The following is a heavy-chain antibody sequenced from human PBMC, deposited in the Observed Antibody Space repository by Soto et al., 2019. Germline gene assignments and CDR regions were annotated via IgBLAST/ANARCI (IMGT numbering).Heavy chain of an antibody. CDR3: AEGEKYYDSSGYYSDYFDF. J-gene: IGHJ4*02. CDR2: FYSSGSP. CDR1: GDSLSGYY. V-gene: IGHV4-59*12. Sequence: PSETLSLTCTVSGDSLSGYYWSWIRQTPGKRLEWIGYFYSSGSPHHNPSLKSRVTISVDTSKNRFYLKLSSVTAADTAVYYCAEGEKYYDSSGYYSDYFDFWGQGTLVTVSS. D-gene: IGHD3-22*01.